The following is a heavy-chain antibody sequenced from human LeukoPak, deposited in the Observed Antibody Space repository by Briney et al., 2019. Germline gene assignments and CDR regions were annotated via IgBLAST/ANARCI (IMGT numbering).Heavy chain of an antibody. Sequence: SETLSLTCAVYGGSFSGYYWSWIRQPPGKGLEWIGEINHSGSTNYNPSLKSRVTITVDTSKNQFSLKLSSVTAADTAVYYCARGKDGSNLPFDSWGQGTLVTVSS. CDR1: GGSFSGYY. D-gene: IGHD1-1*01. V-gene: IGHV4-34*01. CDR3: ARGKDGSNLPFDS. CDR2: INHSGST. J-gene: IGHJ4*02.